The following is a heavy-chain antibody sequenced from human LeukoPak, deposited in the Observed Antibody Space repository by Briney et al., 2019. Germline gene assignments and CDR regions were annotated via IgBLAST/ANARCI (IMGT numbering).Heavy chain of an antibody. CDR2: ISYDGSNK. J-gene: IGHJ6*03. CDR1: GFTSSSYA. V-gene: IGHV3-30*01. Sequence: GGSLRLSCAASGFTSSSYAMHWVRQAPGKGLEWVAVISYDGSNKYYADSVKGRFTISRDNSKNTLYLQMNSLRAEDTAVYYCARQGQQLVRVYYYYYMDVWGKGTTVTVSS. CDR3: ARQGQQLVRVYYYYYMDV. D-gene: IGHD6-13*01.